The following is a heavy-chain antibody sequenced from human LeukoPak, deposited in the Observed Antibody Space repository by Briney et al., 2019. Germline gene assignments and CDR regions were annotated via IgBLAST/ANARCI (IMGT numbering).Heavy chain of an antibody. V-gene: IGHV1-8*01. CDR3: ARDPRWLTPDCTSTSCYENYFDP. J-gene: IGHJ5*02. D-gene: IGHD2-2*01. CDR2: MNPNSGNT. CDR1: GYTFTSYD. Sequence: ASVKVSCKASGYTFTSYDINWVRQATGQGLEWMGWMNPNSGNTGYAQKFQGRVTMTRNTSISTAYMELSSLRSEDTAVYCCARDPRWLTPDCTSTSCYENYFDPWGQGTLVTVSS.